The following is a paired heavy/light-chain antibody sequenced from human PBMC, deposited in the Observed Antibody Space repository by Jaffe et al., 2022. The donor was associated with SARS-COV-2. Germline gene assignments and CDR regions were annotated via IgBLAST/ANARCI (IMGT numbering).Light chain of an antibody. CDR3: SSYTSSSTLE. Sequence: QSALTQPASVSGSPGQSITISCTGTSSDVGGYNYVSWYQQHPGKAPKLMIYEVSNRPSGVPDRFSGSKSGNTASLTISGLQAEDEADYYCSSYTSSSTLEFGGGTKLTVL. V-gene: IGLV2-14*01. CDR1: SSDVGGYNY. CDR2: EVS. J-gene: IGLJ3*02.
Heavy chain of an antibody. D-gene: IGHD4-17*01. CDR2: TYYRSKWYN. CDR3: ARDQGLQGHDYGDYDPVQGYYFDY. CDR1: GDSVSSNSAA. Sequence: QVQLQQSGPGLVKPSQTLSLTCAISGDSVSSNSAAWNWIRQSPSRGLEWLGRTYYRSKWYNDYAVSVKSRITINPDTSKNQFSLQLNSVTPEDTAVYYCARDQGLQGHDYGDYDPVQGYYFDYWGQGTLVTVSS. J-gene: IGHJ4*02. V-gene: IGHV6-1*01.